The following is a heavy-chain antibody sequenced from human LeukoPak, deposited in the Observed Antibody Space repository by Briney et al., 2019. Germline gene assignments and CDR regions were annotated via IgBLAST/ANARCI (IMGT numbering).Heavy chain of an antibody. CDR3: ATSTAAAGTD. CDR2: IKQDGSEK. D-gene: IGHD6-13*01. V-gene: IGHV3-7*03. CDR1: GFTFSDLW. Sequence: GGSLRLSCAASGFTFSDLWMSWVRQAPGKGLKWVANIKQDGSEKYYVDSVKGRFTISRDNAQNSLYLQMNSLRAEDTAIYYCATSTAAAGTDWGQGTLVTVSS. J-gene: IGHJ4*02.